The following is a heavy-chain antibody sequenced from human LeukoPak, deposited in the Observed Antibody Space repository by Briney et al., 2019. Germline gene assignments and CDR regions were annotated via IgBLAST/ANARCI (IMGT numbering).Heavy chain of an antibody. CDR3: VAYRAGSQIDY. V-gene: IGHV4-61*02. D-gene: IGHD3-10*01. CDR1: GGSISSGSYY. Sequence: PSETLSLTCTVSGGSISSGSYYWSWIRQPAGKGLEWIGRIYTSGTTNYNPSLNSRVTISVDKSNNQFSLKVTSVTAADTAVYYCVAYRAGSQIDYWGQGTLVTVSS. CDR2: IYTSGTT. J-gene: IGHJ4*02.